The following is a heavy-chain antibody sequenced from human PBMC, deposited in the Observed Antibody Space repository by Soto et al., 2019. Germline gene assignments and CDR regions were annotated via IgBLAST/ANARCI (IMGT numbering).Heavy chain of an antibody. CDR1: GYDFNIYD. J-gene: IGHJ6*01. CDR2: MTPKRETP. V-gene: IGHV1-8*01. D-gene: IGHD3-3*01. Sequence: QVHLVQSGAEVKKPGASVKVSCTASGYDFNIYDIHWVRQSTGQGLEWMGWMTPKRETPGYAPKFKGRFTMTRDTSRSAVYMELSSLGSEDTAVYFGARGGHGFWSGETYYYAMDVWGQGTTVTVSS. CDR3: ARGGHGFWSGETYYYAMDV.